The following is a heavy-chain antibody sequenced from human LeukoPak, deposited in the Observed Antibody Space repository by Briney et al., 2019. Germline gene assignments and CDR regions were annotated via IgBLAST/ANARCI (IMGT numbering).Heavy chain of an antibody. CDR1: GFTFSSYT. CDR3: AREDFGVVTHDAFDI. J-gene: IGHJ3*02. Sequence: GGSLRLSCAASGFTFSSYTLHWVRQAPGKGLEWVALISYDGSNKYYADSVKGRFTISRDNSKNTLYLQMNSLRAEDTAVYYCAREDFGVVTHDAFDIWGQGTMVTVSS. CDR2: ISYDGSNK. D-gene: IGHD3-3*01. V-gene: IGHV3-30-3*01.